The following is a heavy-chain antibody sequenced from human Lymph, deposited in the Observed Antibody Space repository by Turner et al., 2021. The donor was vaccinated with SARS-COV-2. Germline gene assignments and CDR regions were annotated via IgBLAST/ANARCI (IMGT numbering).Heavy chain of an antibody. Sequence: QVQLVESGGGVVQPGRSRRLSFAASGFTFSRYGMHWVRQAPGKGLEWVAVISYDGSNKYYADSVKGRFTISRDNSKNTLYLQMNSLRAEDTAVYYCAKEDQTQSSSWYEVVDYWGQGTLVTVSS. CDR3: AKEDQTQSSSWYEVVDY. V-gene: IGHV3-30*18. CDR1: GFTFSRYG. J-gene: IGHJ4*02. D-gene: IGHD6-13*01. CDR2: ISYDGSNK.